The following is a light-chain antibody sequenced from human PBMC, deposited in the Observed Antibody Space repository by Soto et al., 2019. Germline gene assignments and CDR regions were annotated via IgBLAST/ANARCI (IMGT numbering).Light chain of an antibody. CDR3: SSYTSFKTLV. CDR2: DVT. J-gene: IGLJ1*01. CDR1: SSDVGGYKY. V-gene: IGLV2-14*01. Sequence: QSALXQPASVSESPGQSITISCTGSSSDVGGYKYVSWYQQHPGKAPKLLIYDVTNRPSGVSNRFSGSKSGYTASLTISGLQSEDEADYYCSSYTSFKTLVFGTGTKVTVL.